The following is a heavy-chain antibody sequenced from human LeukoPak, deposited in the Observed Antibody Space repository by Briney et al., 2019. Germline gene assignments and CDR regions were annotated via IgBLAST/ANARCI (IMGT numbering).Heavy chain of an antibody. CDR1: GFTFSSYS. J-gene: IGHJ5*02. V-gene: IGHV3-48*02. CDR2: ISSSSSTI. D-gene: IGHD5-12*01. CDR3: ARDLVATTPYNWFDP. Sequence: GGSLRLSCAASGFTFSSYSMNWVRQAPGKGLEWVSYISSSSSTIYYADSVKGRSTISRDNAKNSLYLQMNSLRDEYTAVYYWARDLVATTPYNWFDPWGQGTLVTVSS.